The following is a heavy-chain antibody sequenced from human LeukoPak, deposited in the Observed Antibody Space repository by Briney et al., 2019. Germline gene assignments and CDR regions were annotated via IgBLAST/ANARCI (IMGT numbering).Heavy chain of an antibody. CDR1: GFTFSSYW. D-gene: IGHD3-16*01. J-gene: IGHJ6*02. CDR3: ARGGGLDV. CDR2: INHNGNVN. V-gene: IGHV3-7*03. Sequence: GGSLRLSCAASGFTFSSYWMNWARQALGKGLEWVASINHNGNVNYYVDSVKGRFTISRDNAKNSLYLQMSNLRAEDTAVYFCARGGGLDVWGQGATVTVSS.